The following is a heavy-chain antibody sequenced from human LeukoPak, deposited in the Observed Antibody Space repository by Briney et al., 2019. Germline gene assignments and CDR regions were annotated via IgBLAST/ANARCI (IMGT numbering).Heavy chain of an antibody. J-gene: IGHJ4*02. CDR2: INHSGST. CDR1: GGSFSGYY. V-gene: IGHV4-34*01. CDR3: ARRSVYEWSDY. Sequence: SETLSLTCAVYGGSFSGYYWSWIRQPPGKGLEWIGEINHSGSTNYNPSLKSRVTISVDTPKNQFSLKLSSVTAADTAVYYCARRSVYEWSDYWGQGTLVTVSS. D-gene: IGHD3-3*01.